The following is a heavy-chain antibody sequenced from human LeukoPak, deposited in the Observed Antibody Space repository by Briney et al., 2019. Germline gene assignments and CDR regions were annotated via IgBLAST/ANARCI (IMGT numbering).Heavy chain of an antibody. J-gene: IGHJ6*03. CDR3: ARVRSAYSGSYYYYMDV. CDR1: EFTFSNYQ. D-gene: IGHD6-6*01. CDR2: ISSSGSSI. Sequence: GGSLRLSCTASEFTFSNYQMNWVRQAPGKGLEWVSDISSSGSSIYYADSVKGRFTISRDNAKNSLFLQINSLRAEDTAVYYCARVRSAYSGSYYYYMDVWSKGTTVTVSS. V-gene: IGHV3-48*03.